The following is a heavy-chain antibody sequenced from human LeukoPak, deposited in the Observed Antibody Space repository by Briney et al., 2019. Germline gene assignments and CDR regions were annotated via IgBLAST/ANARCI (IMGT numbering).Heavy chain of an antibody. CDR1: GGTFSSYA. J-gene: IGHJ5*02. CDR2: IIPIFGTA. V-gene: IGHV1-69*05. D-gene: IGHD1-26*01. CDR3: AREVVGATLNWFDP. Sequence: SVKVSCKASGGTFSSYAISWVRQAPGQGLEWMGGIIPIFGTANYAQKFQGRVTITTDESTSTAYMELSSLGPEDTAVYYCAREVVGATLNWFDPWGQGTLVTVSS.